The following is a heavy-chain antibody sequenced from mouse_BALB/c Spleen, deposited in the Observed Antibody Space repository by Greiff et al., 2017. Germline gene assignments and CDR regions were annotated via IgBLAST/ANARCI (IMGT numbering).Heavy chain of an antibody. CDR2: INSNGGST. J-gene: IGHJ4*01. CDR1: GFTFSSYG. Sequence: EVNVVESGGGLVQPGGSLKLSCAASGFTFSSYGMSWVRQTPDKRLELVATINSNGGSTYYPDSVKGRFTISRDNAKNTLYLQMSSLKSEDTAMYYCARRGYYAMDYWGQGTSVTVSS. V-gene: IGHV5-6-3*01. CDR3: ARRGYYAMDY.